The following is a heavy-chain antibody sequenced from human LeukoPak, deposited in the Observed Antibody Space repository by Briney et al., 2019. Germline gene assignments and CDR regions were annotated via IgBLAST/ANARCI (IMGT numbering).Heavy chain of an antibody. Sequence: PGGSLRLSCAASGFTFSSYAMSWVRQAPGKGLEWVSAISGSGGSTYYADSVEGRFTISRDNSKNTLYLQMNSLRAEDTAVYYCAKVTQYYYDSSGYCYPFDYWGQGTLVTVSS. CDR2: ISGSGGST. CDR3: AKVTQYYYDSSGYCYPFDY. V-gene: IGHV3-23*01. J-gene: IGHJ4*02. CDR1: GFTFSSYA. D-gene: IGHD3-22*01.